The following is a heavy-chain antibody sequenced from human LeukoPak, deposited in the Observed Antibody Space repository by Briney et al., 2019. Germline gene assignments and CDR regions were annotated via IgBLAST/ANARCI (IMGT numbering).Heavy chain of an antibody. D-gene: IGHD2-8*02. J-gene: IGHJ3*02. Sequence: KPSETLSLTCTVSGGSISSSSYYWGWIRQPPGKGLEWIGSIYYSGSTYYNPSLKSRVTISVDTSKNQFSLKLSSVTAADAAVYYCARLWSSRDAFDIWGQGTMVTVSS. V-gene: IGHV4-39*01. CDR2: IYYSGST. CDR3: ARLWSSRDAFDI. CDR1: GGSISSSSYY.